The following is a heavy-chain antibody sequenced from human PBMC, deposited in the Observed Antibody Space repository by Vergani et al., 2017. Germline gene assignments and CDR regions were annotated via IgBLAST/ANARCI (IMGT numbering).Heavy chain of an antibody. Sequence: QVQLQQWGGGLLKPSETLSLTCVVNGGSFTSYHWTWIRQSPGEGLEWVGDIDHTGRPEYNPSLKSRLTMSVDKYRNQFSLTLNSVTATDTAIYFCARVNTETNGHLYYYYYMDVWGQGTAVTVS. V-gene: IGHV4-34*01. CDR2: IDHTGRP. J-gene: IGHJ6*03. D-gene: IGHD4-11*01. CDR3: ARVNTETNGHLYYYYYMDV. CDR1: GGSFTSYH.